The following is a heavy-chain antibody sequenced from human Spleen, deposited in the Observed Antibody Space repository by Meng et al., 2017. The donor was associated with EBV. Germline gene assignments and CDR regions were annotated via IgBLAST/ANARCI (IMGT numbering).Heavy chain of an antibody. J-gene: IGHJ4*02. CDR3: ASESGRGFTPDY. Sequence: CGAVVEKPGSAVEVTLKEPGRTFRSDACIWVRQDPGQVVEWRGGLITMSDAPHYAQKFQGRVTITADESTSTHYMDLSGLRCEDTAVYYCASESGRGFTPDYCGQGTLVTVSS. D-gene: IGHD3-10*01. CDR1: GRTFRSDA. CDR2: LITMSDAP. V-gene: IGHV1-69*01.